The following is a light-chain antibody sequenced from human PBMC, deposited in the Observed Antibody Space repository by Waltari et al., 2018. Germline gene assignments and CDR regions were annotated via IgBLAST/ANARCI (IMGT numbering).Light chain of an antibody. V-gene: IGKV1-5*03. Sequence: DIQMTQSPSTLSASVGDRVTITCRASQSISSWLAWYQQKPGKAPKLLIYKASRLELGVPSRLSGSGSGTEFTLTISSLQPDDFATYYCQQYNSYSTCGQGTKVEIK. CDR3: QQYNSYST. J-gene: IGKJ1*01. CDR1: QSISSW. CDR2: KAS.